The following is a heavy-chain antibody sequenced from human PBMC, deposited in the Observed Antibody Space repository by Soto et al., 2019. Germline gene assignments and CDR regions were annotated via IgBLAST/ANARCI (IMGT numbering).Heavy chain of an antibody. J-gene: IGHJ6*02. V-gene: IGHV3-48*02. D-gene: IGHD6-13*01. Sequence: PGGSLRLSCAASGFTFSSYSMNWVRQAPGKGLEWVSYISSSSTIYYADSVKGRFTISRDNAKNSLYLQMNSLRDEDTAVYYCARDYSSYGMDVWGQGTTVTVSS. CDR2: ISSSSTI. CDR1: GFTFSSYS. CDR3: ARDYSSYGMDV.